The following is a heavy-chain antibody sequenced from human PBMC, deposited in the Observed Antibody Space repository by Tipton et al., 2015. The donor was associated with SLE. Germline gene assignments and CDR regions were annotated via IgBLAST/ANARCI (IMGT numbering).Heavy chain of an antibody. CDR1: GFTFRDSY. J-gene: IGHJ4*02. CDR3: ARFPLEQLDLDS. V-gene: IGHV3-11*04. D-gene: IGHD6-6*01. CDR2: ISSSGSTI. Sequence: SLRLSCAASGFTFRDSYMCWIRQAPGKGREWVSYISSSGSTIYYADSVKGRFTISRDHAKNSLYLQMNSLRAEDTAVYYCARFPLEQLDLDSWGQGTLVTVSS.